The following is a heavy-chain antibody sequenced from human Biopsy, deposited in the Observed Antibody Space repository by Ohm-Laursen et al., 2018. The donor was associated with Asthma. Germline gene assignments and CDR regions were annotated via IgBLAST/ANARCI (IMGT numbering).Heavy chain of an antibody. Sequence: NLSLTCPVSGDSITSGGCCWNWIRQHPGKGLEWIGYIHHSGTSYFNPSLKSRVSFSRDTSKNQFSLRLSSVTAADTAMYYCARIPRGSGSYFVDYWGQGTLVTVSS. D-gene: IGHD3-22*01. J-gene: IGHJ4*02. CDR2: IHHSGTS. CDR1: GDSITSGGCC. V-gene: IGHV4-31*03. CDR3: ARIPRGSGSYFVDY.